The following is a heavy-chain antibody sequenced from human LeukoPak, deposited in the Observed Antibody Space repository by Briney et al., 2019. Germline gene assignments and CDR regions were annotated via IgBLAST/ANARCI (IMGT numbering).Heavy chain of an antibody. V-gene: IGHV3-23*01. CDR1: GFTFSSYA. J-gene: IGHJ4*02. D-gene: IGHD3-22*01. Sequence: GGSLRLSCAASGFTFSSYAMSWVRQAPGKGLEWVSGISGSGDSTYYADSVKGRFTISRDNSKNTLYLQMNSLRAEDTAVYYCARENYYDSSGTDYWGQGTLVTVSS. CDR2: ISGSGDST. CDR3: ARENYYDSSGTDY.